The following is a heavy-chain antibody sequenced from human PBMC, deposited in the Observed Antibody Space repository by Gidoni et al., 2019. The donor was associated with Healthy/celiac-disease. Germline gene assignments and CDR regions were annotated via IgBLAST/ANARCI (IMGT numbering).Heavy chain of an antibody. Sequence: EVQLLASGGGLVQPGGSLRRSRTASAFTFSSYALCWVRQAPGKGLEWVSAIRGSGGSTYYADSVKGRFTISRDNSKNTLYLQMNSLRAEDTAVYYCAKDLELAYCGGDCYPPADDYWGQGTLVTVSS. V-gene: IGHV3-23*01. CDR2: IRGSGGST. J-gene: IGHJ4*02. D-gene: IGHD2-21*01. CDR1: AFTFSSYA. CDR3: AKDLELAYCGGDCYPPADDY.